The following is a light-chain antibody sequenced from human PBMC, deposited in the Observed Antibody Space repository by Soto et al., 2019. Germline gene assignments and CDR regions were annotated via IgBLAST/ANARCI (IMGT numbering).Light chain of an antibody. V-gene: IGLV2-14*01. Sequence: QSVLTQPASVSGSPGQSITISCTGTSSDVGGYNYVSWYQQHPGKAPKLMIYDVSNRPSGVCDRFSGSKSGNTASLTISGLQAEEEADYYCSSYTSSSTGVFGTGTKLTVL. J-gene: IGLJ1*01. CDR2: DVS. CDR3: SSYTSSSTGV. CDR1: SSDVGGYNY.